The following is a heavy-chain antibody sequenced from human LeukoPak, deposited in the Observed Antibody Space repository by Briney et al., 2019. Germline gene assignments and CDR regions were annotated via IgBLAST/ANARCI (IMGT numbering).Heavy chain of an antibody. CDR1: GFTFSSYG. D-gene: IGHD1-1*01. CDR3: ARRLTATHSFDY. Sequence: GGSLRLSCAASGFTFSSYGMNWVRQAPGKGLEWVAVIWSDGSNKNYADSVKGRFTISRDNSRNTLFLQMNSLRAEGTAVYFCARRLTATHSFDYWGQGTLVTVSS. V-gene: IGHV3-33*01. CDR2: IWSDGSNK. J-gene: IGHJ4*02.